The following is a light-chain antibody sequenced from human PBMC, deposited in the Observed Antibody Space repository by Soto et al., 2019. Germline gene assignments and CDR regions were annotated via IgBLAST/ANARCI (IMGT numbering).Light chain of an antibody. CDR2: AAS. CDR3: QQVNTYPLT. CDR1: QGISSF. V-gene: IGKV1-9*01. J-gene: IGKJ5*01. Sequence: DIQLTQSPSFLSASVGDRVTITCRASQGISSFLAWYQQKPGKAPKLLISAASTLQSGVPSRFSGSGSGTEFPLTISSLQPEDFATYYCQQVNTYPLTFGQGTRLEIK.